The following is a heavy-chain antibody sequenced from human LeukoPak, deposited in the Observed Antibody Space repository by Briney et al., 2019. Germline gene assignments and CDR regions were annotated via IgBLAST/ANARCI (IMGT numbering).Heavy chain of an antibody. D-gene: IGHD3-10*01. CDR2: IIPIFGTA. V-gene: IGHV1-69*06. CDR3: ARAPPRGVILDY. Sequence: SVKVSCKASGGTFSSYAISWVRQAPGQGLEWMGGIIPIFGTANYAQKFQGRVTITADKSTSTAYMELSSLRSEDAAVYYCARAPPRGVILDYWGQGTLVTVSS. J-gene: IGHJ4*02. CDR1: GGTFSSYA.